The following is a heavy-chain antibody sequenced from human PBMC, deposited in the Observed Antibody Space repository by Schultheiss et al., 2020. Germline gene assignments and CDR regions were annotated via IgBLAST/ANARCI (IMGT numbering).Heavy chain of an antibody. D-gene: IGHD5-18*01. CDR2: ISGSGGST. J-gene: IGHJ2*01. Sequence: GGSLTLSCAASGFTFSSYAMSWVRQAPGKGLEWVSAISGSGGSTYYADSVKGRFTISRGNSKNTLYLQMNSLRAEDTAVYYCAKNYGYSYGLDWYFDLWGRGTLVTVSS. CDR1: GFTFSSYA. CDR3: AKNYGYSYGLDWYFDL. V-gene: IGHV3-23*01.